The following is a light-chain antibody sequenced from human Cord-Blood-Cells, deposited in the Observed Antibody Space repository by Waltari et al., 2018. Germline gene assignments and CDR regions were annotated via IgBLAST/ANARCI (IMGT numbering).Light chain of an antibody. CDR3: QQYNSWPPYT. Sequence: EIVMTQSPATLSVSPGERATLSCRASQSVSSTLAWYQQKPGQAPRLLIDGASTRATGIPARFSGSGSGTEFTLTISSLQSEDFAVYYCQQYNSWPPYTFGQGTKLEIK. CDR1: QSVSST. V-gene: IGKV3-15*01. J-gene: IGKJ2*01. CDR2: GAS.